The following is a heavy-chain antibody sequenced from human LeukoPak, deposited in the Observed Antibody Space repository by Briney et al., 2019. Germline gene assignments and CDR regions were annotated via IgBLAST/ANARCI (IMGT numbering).Heavy chain of an antibody. CDR3: ARSSSWYDAFDV. D-gene: IGHD6-13*01. Sequence: GGSLRLSCAASGFTFSSYSMNWVRQAPGRGLEWVSVIYSGGSTYYADSVKGRFTISGDNSKNTLYLQMNSLRAEDTAVYYCARSSSWYDAFDVWGQGTMVTVSS. V-gene: IGHV3-53*05. J-gene: IGHJ3*01. CDR2: IYSGGST. CDR1: GFTFSSYS.